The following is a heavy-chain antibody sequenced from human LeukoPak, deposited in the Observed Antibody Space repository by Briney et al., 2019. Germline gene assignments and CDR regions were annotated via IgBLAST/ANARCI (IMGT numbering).Heavy chain of an antibody. V-gene: IGHV4-59*08. D-gene: IGHD5-18*01. CDR1: GGSISSYY. Sequence: SETLSLTCTVSGGSISSYYWSWIRQPPGKGLEWIGYIYYSGSTNYNPSLKSRVTISVDTSKNQFSLKLSSVTAADTAVYYCARLDTTMIMGYYYYYGMDVWGQGTTVTVSS. CDR3: ARLDTTMIMGYYYYYGMDV. CDR2: IYYSGST. J-gene: IGHJ6*02.